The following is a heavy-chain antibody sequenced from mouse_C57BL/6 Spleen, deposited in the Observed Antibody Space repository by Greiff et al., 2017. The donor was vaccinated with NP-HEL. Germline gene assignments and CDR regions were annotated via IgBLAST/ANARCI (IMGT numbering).Heavy chain of an antibody. CDR3: AGDYYVSGNAMDY. CDR2: INPSSGYT. V-gene: IGHV1-4*01. J-gene: IGHJ4*01. Sequence: QVQLQQSGAELARPGASVKMSCKASGYTFTSYTMHWVKQRPGQGLEWIGYINPSSGYTKYNQKFKDKATLTADKSSSTAYMQLSSLTSEDSAVYYCAGDYYVSGNAMDYWGQGTSVTVSS. CDR1: GYTFTSYT. D-gene: IGHD1-1*01.